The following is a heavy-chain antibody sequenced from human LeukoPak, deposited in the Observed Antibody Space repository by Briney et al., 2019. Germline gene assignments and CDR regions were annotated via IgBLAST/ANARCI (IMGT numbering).Heavy chain of an antibody. CDR3: ARDWPPRYCSSTSCYDYYYYMDV. CDR1: GGSISSYY. J-gene: IGHJ6*03. Sequence: SETLSLTCTVSGGSISSYYWSWIRQPAGKGLEWIGRIYTSGSTYYNPSLKSRVTISVDTSKNQFSLKLSSVTAADTAVYYCARDWPPRYCSSTSCYDYYYYMDVWGKGTTVTVSS. V-gene: IGHV4-4*07. CDR2: IYTSGST. D-gene: IGHD2-2*01.